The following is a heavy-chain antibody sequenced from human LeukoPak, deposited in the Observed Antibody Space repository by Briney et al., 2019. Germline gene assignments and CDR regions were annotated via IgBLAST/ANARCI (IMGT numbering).Heavy chain of an antibody. V-gene: IGHV3-23*01. J-gene: IGHJ4*02. Sequence: GGSLRLSCAASGFTFSSYAMSWVRQAPGKGLEWVSAISGSGGSTYYADSVKGRFTISRDNSKNTLYLQMNSLRAEDTAVYYCAKGPDIVVVPARFDYWGQGTLVTVSS. CDR1: GFTFSSYA. CDR2: ISGSGGST. CDR3: AKGPDIVVVPARFDY. D-gene: IGHD2-2*01.